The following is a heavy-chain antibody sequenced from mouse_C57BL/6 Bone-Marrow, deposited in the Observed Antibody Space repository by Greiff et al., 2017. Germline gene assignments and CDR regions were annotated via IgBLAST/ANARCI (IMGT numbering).Heavy chain of an antibody. CDR2: ISNGGGST. J-gene: IGHJ2*01. D-gene: IGHD2-5*01. CDR1: GFTFSDYY. V-gene: IGHV5-12*01. Sequence: DVMLVESGGGLVQPGGSLKLSCAASGFTFSDYYMYWVRQPPEKRLEWVAYISNGGGSTYYPATVKGRFTISRDNAKNTLYLQMSRLKTEDTAMYYCARSYYSNDLDYWGQGTTLTVSA. CDR3: ARSYYSNDLDY.